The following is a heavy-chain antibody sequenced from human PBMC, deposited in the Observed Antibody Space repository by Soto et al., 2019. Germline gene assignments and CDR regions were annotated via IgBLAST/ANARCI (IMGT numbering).Heavy chain of an antibody. J-gene: IGHJ5*02. D-gene: IGHD2-15*01. CDR2: IIPILGIA. CDR1: GGTFSSYT. CDR3: AGRYCSGGSCYKHNWFDP. Sequence: QVQLVQSGAEVKKPGSSVKVSCKASGGTFSSYTISWVRQAPGQGLEWMGRIIPILGIANYAQKFQGRVTITADKSTSTAYMELSSLRSEDTDVYYCAGRYCSGGSCYKHNWFDPWGQGTLVTVSS. V-gene: IGHV1-69*02.